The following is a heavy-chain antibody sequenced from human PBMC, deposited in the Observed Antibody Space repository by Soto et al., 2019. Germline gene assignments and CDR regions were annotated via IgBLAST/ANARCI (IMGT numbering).Heavy chain of an antibody. CDR1: GFSFSSFA. D-gene: IGHD2-8*01. CDR2: ISGSADST. V-gene: IGHV3-23*01. Sequence: GGSLRLSCAASGFSFSSFAMNWVRQAPGKGLEWVSIISGSADSTFYADSVKGRFTISRDNSKSTLYLQINSLRAEDTAVYYCAKTMGAMIYAISVYGMDVWGKGTLCTVSS. J-gene: IGHJ6*04. CDR3: AKTMGAMIYAISVYGMDV.